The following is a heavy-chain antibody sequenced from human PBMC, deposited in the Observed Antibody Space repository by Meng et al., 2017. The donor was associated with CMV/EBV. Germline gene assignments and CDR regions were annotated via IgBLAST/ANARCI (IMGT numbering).Heavy chain of an antibody. J-gene: IGHJ4*02. D-gene: IGHD2-2*02. CDR2: INHSGST. CDR1: GGSFSGYY. Sequence: SETLSLTCAVYGGSFSGYYWSWIRQPPGKGLEWIGEINHSGSTNYNPSLKSRVTISVGTSKNQFSLKLSSVTAADTAVYYCARQKIYCSSTSCYKGGLDYWGQGTLVTVSS. CDR3: ARQKIYCSSTSCYKGGLDY. V-gene: IGHV4-34*01.